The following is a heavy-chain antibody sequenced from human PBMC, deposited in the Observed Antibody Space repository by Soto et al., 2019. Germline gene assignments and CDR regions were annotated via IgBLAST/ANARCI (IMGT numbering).Heavy chain of an antibody. D-gene: IGHD3-10*01. J-gene: IGHJ4*02. Sequence: ASVKVSCKAAGYNFMPYGVNWVRQAPGQGLEWMGWISPWKGNTNYAQSFQGRVTMTTDTSTSTAYMELRSLTSDDTAVYYCARDLDPSGSYYTDYWGPGTLVTVSS. V-gene: IGHV1-18*04. CDR2: ISPWKGNT. CDR1: GYNFMPYG. CDR3: ARDLDPSGSYYTDY.